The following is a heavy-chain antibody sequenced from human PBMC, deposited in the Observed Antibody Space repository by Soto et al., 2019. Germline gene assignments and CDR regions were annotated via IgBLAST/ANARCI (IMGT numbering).Heavy chain of an antibody. V-gene: IGHV3-23*01. D-gene: IGHD6-25*01. CDR1: GFTFSSYA. CDR2: ISGSGPNV. CDR3: AKGKDPTSATPLRPLDY. J-gene: IGHJ4*02. Sequence: PGGSLRLSCAASGFTFSSYAMSWVRQAPGKGLEWVSAISGSGPNVYYTDSVKGRFTISRDNSKNTLYLQMNSLRAEDTAIYYCAKGKDPTSATPLRPLDYWGQGILVTVSS.